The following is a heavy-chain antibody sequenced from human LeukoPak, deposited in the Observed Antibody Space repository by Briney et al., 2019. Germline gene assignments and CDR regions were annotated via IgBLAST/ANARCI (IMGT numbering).Heavy chain of an antibody. V-gene: IGHV4-4*07. J-gene: IGHJ3*02. CDR2: IYTSGST. D-gene: IGHD4-11*01. CDR1: GGSISSYY. Sequence: SETLSLTCTVSGGSISSYYWSWIRQPAGKGLEWIGRIYTSGSTNYNPSLKSRVTMSVDTSKNQFSLKLSSVTAADAAVYYCARRRTTGAVTTYGAFDIWGQGTMVTASS. CDR3: ARRRTTGAVTTYGAFDI.